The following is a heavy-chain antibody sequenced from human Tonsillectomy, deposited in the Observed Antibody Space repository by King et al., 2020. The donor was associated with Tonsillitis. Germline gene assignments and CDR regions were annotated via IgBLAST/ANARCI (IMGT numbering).Heavy chain of an antibody. CDR2: IRYDGSNK. CDR1: GFTFSSYG. Sequence: VQLVESGGGVVQPGGSLRLSCAASGFTFSSYGMHWVRQAPGKGLEWVAFIRYDGSNKYYADSVKGRFTISRDNSKNTLYLQMNSLRAEDTAVYYCAKPRWYPYYLDYWGEGTLVTVSS. D-gene: IGHD6-13*01. CDR3: AKPRWYPYYLDY. V-gene: IGHV3-30*02. J-gene: IGHJ4*02.